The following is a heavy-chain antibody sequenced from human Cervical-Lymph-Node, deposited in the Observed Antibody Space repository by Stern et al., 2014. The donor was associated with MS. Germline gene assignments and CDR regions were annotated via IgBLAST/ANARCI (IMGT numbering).Heavy chain of an antibody. CDR1: GFTFSNHG. D-gene: IGHD1-26*01. J-gene: IGHJ4*02. Sequence: QVQLVQSGGGVVQPGRSLRLSCAASGFTFSNHGMHWVRQAPGKGLEWVAIIWYDGTYRFYADSVKGRFTISRDNSKNTLYLQMNSLRVEDTALYYCARGDVVGAIGHFDYWGQGTRVTVSS. V-gene: IGHV3-33*01. CDR2: IWYDGTYR. CDR3: ARGDVVGAIGHFDY.